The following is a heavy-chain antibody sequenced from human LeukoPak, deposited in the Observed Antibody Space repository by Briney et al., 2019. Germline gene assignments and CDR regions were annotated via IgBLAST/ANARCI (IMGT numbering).Heavy chain of an antibody. CDR2: INSDSRSI. V-gene: IGHV3-21*01. CDR1: RFSLSRHS. Sequence: GGSLRLSCAASRFSLSRHSMNWVRQAPGKGLEWVSYINSDSRSISYADSVKGRFTISRDNAKNSLYLQMNSLRAEDTAVYYCVREIPSGSYAPDYWGQGTLVTVSS. J-gene: IGHJ4*02. D-gene: IGHD3-10*01. CDR3: VREIPSGSYAPDY.